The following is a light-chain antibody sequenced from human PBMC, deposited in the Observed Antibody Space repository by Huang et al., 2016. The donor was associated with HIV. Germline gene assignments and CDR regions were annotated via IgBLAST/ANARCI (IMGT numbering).Light chain of an antibody. CDR2: GAS. J-gene: IGKJ1*01. CDR3: QQYNNWPLT. V-gene: IGKV3D-15*01. Sequence: EIVMTQSPATLSVSPGERATLSCRASQSVSSNLAWYQQKPGQASRLLVYGASTRATDIPARFSGSGSGTEFTLTISSLQSEDFAVYYCQQYNNWPLTFGQGTKVETK. CDR1: QSVSSN.